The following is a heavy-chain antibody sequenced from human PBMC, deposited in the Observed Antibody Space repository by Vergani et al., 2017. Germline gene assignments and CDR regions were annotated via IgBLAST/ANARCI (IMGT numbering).Heavy chain of an antibody. J-gene: IGHJ4*02. V-gene: IGHV4-61*02. CDR2: IHTTGIT. CDR1: GGSTTSGGFY. D-gene: IGHD1-26*01. Sequence: QVQLQESGPGLVKPSQTLSLTCSVSGGSTTSGGFYWSWIRQPAGKGLEWIGRIHTTGITKYNPSLESRVTMSVDTSNNQFSLRLSSVTAADTAVYYCARSRMGTTVFDFWGQGILVTFSS. CDR3: ARSRMGTTVFDF.